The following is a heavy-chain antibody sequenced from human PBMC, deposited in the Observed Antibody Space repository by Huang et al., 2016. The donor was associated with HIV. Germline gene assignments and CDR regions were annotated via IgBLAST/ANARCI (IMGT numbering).Heavy chain of an antibody. Sequence: QVQLVQSGAEVKKPGSSVKVSCKASGGSFRNFAIGWVRKAPGQGLEWMGGIIPTLGTANYAKTVQGRVTIIADESTSTAYMELSSLRSEDTAVYYCATVEYYDTSGPQRGYFDNWGQGTLVTVSS. CDR3: ATVEYYDTSGPQRGYFDN. D-gene: IGHD3-22*01. V-gene: IGHV1-69*01. J-gene: IGHJ4*02. CDR1: GGSFRNFA. CDR2: IIPTLGTA.